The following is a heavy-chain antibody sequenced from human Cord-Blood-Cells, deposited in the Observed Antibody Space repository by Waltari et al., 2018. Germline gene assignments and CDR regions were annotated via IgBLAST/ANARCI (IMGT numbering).Heavy chain of an antibody. Sequence: QLQLQESGPGLVKPSETLSLTCTVSGGSLSSSSYYWGWIRQPPGKGLEWSGCIYYSGSTYYNPSLKSRVTISVDTSKNQFSLKLSSVTAADTAVYYCARPRGSGSYYDAFDIWGQGTMVTVSS. J-gene: IGHJ3*02. D-gene: IGHD3-10*01. CDR2: IYYSGST. CDR3: ARPRGSGSYYDAFDI. CDR1: GGSLSSSSYY. V-gene: IGHV4-39*01.